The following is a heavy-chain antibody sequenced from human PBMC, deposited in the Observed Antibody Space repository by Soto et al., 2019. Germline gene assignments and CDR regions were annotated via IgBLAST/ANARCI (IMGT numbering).Heavy chain of an antibody. CDR3: AKKGGGDYILGY. CDR1: GFSLSSNGVG. Sequence: QITLKESGPTLVKPTQTLTLTCTFSGFSLSSNGVGVGWIRQPPGKALEWLALIYWDDSKHYSPSLKNRLTITKDTSRNQVVLTMTNMDPVDTATYYCAKKGGGDYILGYWGQGTLVTVSS. V-gene: IGHV2-5*02. D-gene: IGHD4-17*01. J-gene: IGHJ4*02. CDR2: IYWDDSK.